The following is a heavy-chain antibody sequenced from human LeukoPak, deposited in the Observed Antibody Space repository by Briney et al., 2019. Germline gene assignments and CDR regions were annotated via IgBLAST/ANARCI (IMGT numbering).Heavy chain of an antibody. J-gene: IGHJ6*02. CDR2: INPNSGGT. V-gene: IGHV1-2*02. D-gene: IGHD2-15*01. Sequence: ASVKVSCKASLYTFTGYYMHWVRQAPGQGLEWMGWINPNSGGTNYAHKFQGRVTMTRETSIRTAYMGLSRLRSDDTAVYYWARGSSSTSLGYCSGGSCYRMDVWGQGTTGTVSS. CDR3: ARGSSSTSLGYCSGGSCYRMDV. CDR1: LYTFTGYY.